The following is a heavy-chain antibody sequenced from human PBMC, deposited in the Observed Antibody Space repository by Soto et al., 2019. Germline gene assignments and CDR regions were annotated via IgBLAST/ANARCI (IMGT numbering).Heavy chain of an antibody. V-gene: IGHV4-39*01. Sequence: SETLSLTCTVSGGSISSSSYYWGWIRQPPGKGLEWIGIIYYSGSTYYNPSLKSRVTISVDTSKNQFSLKLSSVTAADTAVYYCARRRGDYFDYWGQGTLVTVSS. CDR2: IYYSGST. CDR1: GGSISSSSYY. CDR3: ARRRGDYFDY. J-gene: IGHJ4*02.